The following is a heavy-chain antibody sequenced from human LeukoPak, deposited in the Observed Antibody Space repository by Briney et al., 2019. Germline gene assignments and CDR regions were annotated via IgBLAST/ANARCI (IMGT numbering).Heavy chain of an antibody. CDR1: GGSINGYY. V-gene: IGHV4-59*01. CDR2: ISLSGST. Sequence: SETLSLTCTVSGGSINGYYWSWIRQPPGKGLDWIGYISLSGSTYYNPSLKSRVIISLDASKNQFSLRLSSVTAADAALYYCARGVTGMVALDYWGQGTLVTVSS. D-gene: IGHD5-18*01. J-gene: IGHJ4*02. CDR3: ARGVTGMVALDY.